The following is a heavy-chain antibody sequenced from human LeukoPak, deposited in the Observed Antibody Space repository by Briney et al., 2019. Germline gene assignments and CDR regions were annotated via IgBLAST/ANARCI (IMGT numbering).Heavy chain of an antibody. D-gene: IGHD3-10*01. CDR3: ARGGYYGSGNDFRFDP. CDR2: IYYSGNT. V-gene: IGHV4-59*01. Sequence: PSETLSLTCTVSGGSISSYHWSWIPQPPGQGLEWIGYIYYSGNTNYNPSLKSRLTISVDTSKNQCSVELSSVTAAGTAVYYCARGGYYGSGNDFRFDPWGQGTLVTVSS. J-gene: IGHJ5*02. CDR1: GGSISSYH.